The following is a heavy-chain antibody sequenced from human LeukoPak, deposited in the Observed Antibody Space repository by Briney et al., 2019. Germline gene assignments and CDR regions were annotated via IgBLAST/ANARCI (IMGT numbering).Heavy chain of an antibody. Sequence: GGSLRLSCVGSGFTFSSYWMNWARQAPGKGLEWVASINHNGNVNYYVDSVKGRFTISRDNAKNSLYLQMSNLRAEDTAVYFCARGGGLDVWGQGATVTVSS. V-gene: IGHV3-7*03. CDR2: INHNGNVN. D-gene: IGHD3-16*01. J-gene: IGHJ6*02. CDR3: ARGGGLDV. CDR1: GFTFSSYW.